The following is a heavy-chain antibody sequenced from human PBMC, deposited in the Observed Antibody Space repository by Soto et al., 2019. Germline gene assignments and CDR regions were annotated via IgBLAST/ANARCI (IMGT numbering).Heavy chain of an antibody. CDR1: AYTFDNFG. CDR2: ISAYSGDT. CDR3: ARDGFGSYLDY. Sequence: VQLVQSRTDVKNPGASVKVSCQAAAYTFDNFGIHWVRQAPGQGLEWIGWISAYSGDTNYAQRLQGRVTMTTDTSTNTAYMELSGLTSADTAVYFCARDGFGSYLDYWGQGTLVTVSS. V-gene: IGHV1-18*01. D-gene: IGHD3-10*01. J-gene: IGHJ4*02.